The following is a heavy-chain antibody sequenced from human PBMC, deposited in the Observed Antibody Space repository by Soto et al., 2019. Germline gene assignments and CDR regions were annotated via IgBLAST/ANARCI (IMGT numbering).Heavy chain of an antibody. CDR2: IIPIFGTA. CDR1: GVTFSNYG. D-gene: IGHD3-22*01. J-gene: IGHJ6*02. V-gene: IGHV1-69*13. CDR3: ARDDSSGYLYGMDV. Sequence: SVKVSCKASGVTFSNYGISWVRQAPGQGLEWMGGIIPIFGTANYAQKFQGRVTIIADESTSTAYMELSSLRSEDTAVYYCARDDSSGYLYGMDVWGQGTTVTVSS.